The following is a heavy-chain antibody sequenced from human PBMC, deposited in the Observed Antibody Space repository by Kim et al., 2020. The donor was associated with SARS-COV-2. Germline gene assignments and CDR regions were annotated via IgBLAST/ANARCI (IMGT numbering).Heavy chain of an antibody. D-gene: IGHD2-2*01. CDR3: ARGWVVVVPAVGDWFDP. J-gene: IGHJ5*02. Sequence: ASVKVSCKASGYTFTSYDINWVRQATGQGLEWMGWMNPNSGNTGYAQKFQGRVTMTRNTSISTAYMELSSLRSEDTAVYYCARGWVVVVPAVGDWFDPWGQGTLVTVSS. CDR1: GYTFTSYD. V-gene: IGHV1-8*02. CDR2: MNPNSGNT.